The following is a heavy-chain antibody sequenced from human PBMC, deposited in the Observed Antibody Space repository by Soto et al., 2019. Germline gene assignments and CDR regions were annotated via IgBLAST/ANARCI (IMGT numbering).Heavy chain of an antibody. Sequence: SXTLSLTCAVYGGSFSGYYWSCIRQPPGKGLEWIGEINHSGSTNYNPSLKSRVTISVDTSKNQFSLKLSSVTAADTAVYYCARGGIAARPQYYFDYWGQGTLVTVSS. CDR2: INHSGST. CDR1: GGSFSGYY. D-gene: IGHD6-6*01. V-gene: IGHV4-34*01. J-gene: IGHJ4*02. CDR3: ARGGIAARPQYYFDY.